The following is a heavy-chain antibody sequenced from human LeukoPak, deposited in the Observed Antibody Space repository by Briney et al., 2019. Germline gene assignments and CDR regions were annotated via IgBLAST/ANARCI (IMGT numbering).Heavy chain of an antibody. CDR2: IIPIFGTA. J-gene: IGHJ4*02. CDR3: ARGDSGWYSFDY. V-gene: IGHV1-69*01. CDR1: GGTFSSYA. D-gene: IGHD6-19*01. Sequence: SVKVSCKASGGTFSSYAISWVRQAPGQGLEWMGGIIPIFGTANYAQKFQGRVTITADESTGTAYMELSSLRSEDTAVYYCARGDSGWYSFDYWGQGTLVTVSS.